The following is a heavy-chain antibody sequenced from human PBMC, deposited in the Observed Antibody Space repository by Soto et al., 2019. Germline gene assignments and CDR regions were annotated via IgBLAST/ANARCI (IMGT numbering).Heavy chain of an antibody. D-gene: IGHD4-17*01. Sequence: QVQLQESGPGLVKPSGTLSLTCAVSSGSISSSNWWSWVRQPPGKGLEWIGEIYHSGSTNYNPSLKSRVTISVGKSKSQFSLKLSSVTAADTAVYYCARPYGDYVRAFDIWGQGTMVTVSS. V-gene: IGHV4-4*02. CDR3: ARPYGDYVRAFDI. CDR1: SGSISSSNW. J-gene: IGHJ3*02. CDR2: IYHSGST.